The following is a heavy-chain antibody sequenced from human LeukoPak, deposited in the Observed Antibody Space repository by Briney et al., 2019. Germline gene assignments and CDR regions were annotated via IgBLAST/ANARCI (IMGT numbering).Heavy chain of an antibody. Sequence: AGGSLRLSCAASGFTFSSYAMSWVRQAPGKGLEWVSAISGSGGSTYYADSVKGRFTISRDNSKNTLYLQMNSLRAEDTAVYYCAKESYHYDSSGYIYYFGYWGQGTLVTVSS. D-gene: IGHD3-22*01. CDR3: AKESYHYDSSGYIYYFGY. CDR2: ISGSGGST. CDR1: GFTFSSYA. J-gene: IGHJ4*02. V-gene: IGHV3-23*01.